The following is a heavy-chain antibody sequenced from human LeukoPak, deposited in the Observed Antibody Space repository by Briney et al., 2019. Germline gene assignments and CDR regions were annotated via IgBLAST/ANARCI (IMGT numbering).Heavy chain of an antibody. D-gene: IGHD3-16*01. CDR2: ISYSGST. V-gene: IGHV4-61*01. J-gene: IGHJ4*02. Sequence: TSETLSLTCTVSGYSISSGYYWSWIRQPPGKGLEWVGYISYSGSTNYNPSLKSRVTISADTSKNQFSLKLNSLTTADTAVYYCTRGAGWLIDYWGQGILVTVSS. CDR1: GYSISSGYY. CDR3: TRGAGWLIDY.